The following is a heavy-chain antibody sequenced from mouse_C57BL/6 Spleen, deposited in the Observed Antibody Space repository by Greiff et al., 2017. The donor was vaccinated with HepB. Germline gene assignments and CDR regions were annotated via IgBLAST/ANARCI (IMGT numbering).Heavy chain of an antibody. CDR3: APTVVATEYFDY. J-gene: IGHJ2*01. V-gene: IGHV1-7*01. CDR1: GYTFTSYW. D-gene: IGHD1-1*01. Sequence: QVQLKQSGAELAKPGASVKLSCKASGYTFTSYWMHWVKQRPGQGLEWIGYINPSSGYTKYNQKFKDKATLTADKSSSTAYMQLSSLTYEDSAVYYCAPTVVATEYFDYWGQGTTLTVSS. CDR2: INPSSGYT.